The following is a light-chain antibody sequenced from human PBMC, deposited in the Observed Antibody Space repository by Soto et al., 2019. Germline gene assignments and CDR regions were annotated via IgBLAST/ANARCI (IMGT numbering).Light chain of an antibody. CDR3: QQYNKWPLT. CDR1: QSVSSSY. Sequence: EIVLTQSPGTLSLSPGERGTLSCRASQSVSSSYLAWYQQKPGQAPRLLIHGASTRATGIPARFSGSGSGTDFTLTISSLQSADFAVYYCQQYNKWPLTFGGGTKVDIK. CDR2: GAS. J-gene: IGKJ4*01. V-gene: IGKV3-15*01.